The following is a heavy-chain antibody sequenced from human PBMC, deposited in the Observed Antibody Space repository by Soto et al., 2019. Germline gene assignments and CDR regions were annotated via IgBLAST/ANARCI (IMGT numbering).Heavy chain of an antibody. CDR1: GFTFTNDA. CDR3: ARLVILGPTTDHCDY. D-gene: IGHD1-26*01. Sequence: QVQLVQSGAEVKKTGASVTVSCKASGFTFTNDAISWVRKAPGQGLEWVGRITPYNGKTKHVERLQGRVTMTTHTSTNTHYMELRSMRSDDTAVYYCARLVILGPTTDHCDYWGQGTLVTVSS. J-gene: IGHJ4*02. V-gene: IGHV1-18*01. CDR2: ITPYNGKT.